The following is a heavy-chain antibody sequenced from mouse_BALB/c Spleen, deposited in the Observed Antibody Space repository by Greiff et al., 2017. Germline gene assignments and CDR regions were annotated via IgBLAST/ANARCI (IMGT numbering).Heavy chain of an antibody. CDR2: INPSTGYT. Sequence: QVQLKQSGAELAKPGASVKMSCKASGYTFTSYWMHWVKQRPGQGLEWIGYINPSTGYTEYNQKFKDKATLTADKSSSTAYMQLSSLTSEDSAVYYCARVVYDGYYFAYWGQGTLVTVSA. J-gene: IGHJ3*01. V-gene: IGHV1-7*01. CDR3: ARVVYDGYYFAY. D-gene: IGHD2-3*01. CDR1: GYTFTSYW.